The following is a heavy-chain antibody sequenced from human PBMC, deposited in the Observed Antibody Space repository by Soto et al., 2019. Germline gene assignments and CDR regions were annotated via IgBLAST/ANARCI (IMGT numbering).Heavy chain of an antibody. CDR2: MNPNSGNT. CDR1: GYTFTSYD. D-gene: IGHD3-3*01. J-gene: IGHJ6*03. V-gene: IGHV1-8*01. Sequence: ASVXVSCKASGYTFTSYDINWVRQATGQGLEWMGWMNPNSGNTGYAQKFQGRVPMTRNTSISTAYMELSSLRSEDTAVYYCARGGLSYDFWSRYDTDYYYLDVWGKGTTVTVSS. CDR3: ARGGLSYDFWSRYDTDYYYLDV.